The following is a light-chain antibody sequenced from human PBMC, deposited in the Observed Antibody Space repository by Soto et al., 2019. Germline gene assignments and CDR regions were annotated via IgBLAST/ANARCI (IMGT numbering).Light chain of an antibody. CDR1: QSLLHSNGYNY. J-gene: IGKJ1*01. Sequence: DIVMTQSPLSLPVTPGEPASISCRSSQSLLHSNGYNYLDWYLQKPGQSPQLLIYLGSTRASGVPDRFSGSGSGTDFTLKISRVEAEDVGVYYCMQHLQSWTFGQGTKVEIK. CDR3: MQHLQSWT. CDR2: LGS. V-gene: IGKV2-28*01.